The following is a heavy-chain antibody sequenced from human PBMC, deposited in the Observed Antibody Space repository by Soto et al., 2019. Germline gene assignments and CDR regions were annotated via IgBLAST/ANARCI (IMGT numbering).Heavy chain of an antibody. CDR1: GFTFSSYG. V-gene: IGHV3-30*18. Sequence: QVQLVESGGGVVQPGRSLRLSCAASGFTFSSYGMHWVRQAPGKGLEWVAVISYDGSNKYYADSVKGRFTISRDNSKNTLYLQMNSLSAEDTAVYYCAKDERHSSGWYLDYWGQGTLVTVSS. J-gene: IGHJ4*02. CDR3: AKDERHSSGWYLDY. D-gene: IGHD6-19*01. CDR2: ISYDGSNK.